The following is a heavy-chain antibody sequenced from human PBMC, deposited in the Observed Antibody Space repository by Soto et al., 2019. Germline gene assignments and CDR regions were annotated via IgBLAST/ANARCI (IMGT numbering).Heavy chain of an antibody. D-gene: IGHD3-16*01. CDR2: ISSSSSTI. CDR1: GFTFSSYS. CDR3: ARDGHPGLVELQFWFEP. V-gene: IGHV3-48*01. J-gene: IGHJ5*02. Sequence: EVQLVESGGGLVQPGGSLRLSCAASGFTFSSYSMNWVRQAPGKVLEWVSYISSSSSTIYYADSVKGRFTISRDNAKNSLYLQMNRLRAEDTAVYYGARDGHPGLVELQFWFEPWGQGTMGTVSS.